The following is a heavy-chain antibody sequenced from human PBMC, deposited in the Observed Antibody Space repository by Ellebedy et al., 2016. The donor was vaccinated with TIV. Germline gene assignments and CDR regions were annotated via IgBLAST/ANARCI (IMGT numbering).Heavy chain of an antibody. J-gene: IGHJ6*02. CDR1: GFSYSTYW. CDR2: INQDGSEK. D-gene: IGHD5-18*01. Sequence: GESLKISCAASGFSYSTYWMSWVRQAPGKGLEWVANINQDGSEKYYVDSVRGRFTISRDNAKNSLYLQMRSLRAEDTALYYCARDGYAYATDVWGQGTTVTVSS. CDR3: ARDGYAYATDV. V-gene: IGHV3-7*01.